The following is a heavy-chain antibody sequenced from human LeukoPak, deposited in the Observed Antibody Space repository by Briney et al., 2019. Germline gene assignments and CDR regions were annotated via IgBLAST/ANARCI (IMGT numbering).Heavy chain of an antibody. D-gene: IGHD2-15*01. J-gene: IGHJ4*02. CDR2: IFTGGST. CDR3: ARHSVGSLDC. Sequence: GGSLRLSCAASGFTVSSNFMSWVRQAPGKGLEWVSVIFTGGSTNYTDSVKGRFTIARDNSKNMLYLQMNSLRVEDTAVYYCARHSVGSLDCWGQGTLVTVSS. V-gene: IGHV3-53*01. CDR1: GFTVSSNF.